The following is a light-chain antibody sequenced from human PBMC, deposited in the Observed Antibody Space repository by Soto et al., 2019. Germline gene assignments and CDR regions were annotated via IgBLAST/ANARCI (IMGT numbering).Light chain of an antibody. CDR3: QQFNNWPHT. CDR2: VAS. Sequence: EIVLTQSPGTLSLSPGERATLSCRSSQSVSNNYLAWYQQKPGQAPRLLIYVASYRATGIPARFSGSGSGTEYTLTISNLQAEDVAVYYCQQFNNWPHTFGQGTRLEIK. CDR1: QSVSNN. J-gene: IGKJ5*01. V-gene: IGKV3-15*01.